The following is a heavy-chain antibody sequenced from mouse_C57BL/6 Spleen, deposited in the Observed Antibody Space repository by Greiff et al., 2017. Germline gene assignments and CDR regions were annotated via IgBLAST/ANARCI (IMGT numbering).Heavy chain of an antibody. CDR1: GFTFSSYA. CDR2: ISGGGDYI. J-gene: IGHJ3*01. V-gene: IGHV5-9-1*02. CDR3: TRAGDYYSTYALED. D-gene: IGHD2-5*01. Sequence: DVMLVESGEGLVKPGGSLKLSCAASGFTFSSYAMSWVRQTPEKRLEWVAYISGGGDYIYYPDTVKGRFTISRDNARNTLYLQMSMLKSEDTAMYYDTRAGDYYSTYALEDWGQGTLVTVSA.